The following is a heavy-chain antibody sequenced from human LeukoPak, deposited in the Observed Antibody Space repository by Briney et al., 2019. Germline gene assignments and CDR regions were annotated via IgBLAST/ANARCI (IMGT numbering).Heavy chain of an antibody. CDR1: GGSISSSSYY. CDR2: IYYSGST. V-gene: IGHV4-39*07. Sequence: SETLSLTCTVSGGSISSSSYYWGWIRQPPGKGLEWIGSIYYSGSTYYNPSLESRVTILVDTSKNQFSLKLSSVTAADTAVYYCARGDYDILTGWDAFDIWGQGTMVTVSS. J-gene: IGHJ3*02. D-gene: IGHD3-9*01. CDR3: ARGDYDILTGWDAFDI.